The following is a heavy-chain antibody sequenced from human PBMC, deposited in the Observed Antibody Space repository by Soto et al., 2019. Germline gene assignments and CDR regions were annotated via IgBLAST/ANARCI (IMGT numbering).Heavy chain of an antibody. J-gene: IGHJ3*02. Sequence: PGGSLRLSCASSGFPFSAFSMNWVRQAPGKGLEWVAYIRSSGSTINYPDSVKGRSTISRHNAKTSRYLRVDSLRDEDTAVYYCAREGGRGCSPSRCYNAFDIWGPGTTVTVSS. V-gene: IGHV3-48*02. CDR2: IRSSGSTI. CDR1: GFPFSAFS. D-gene: IGHD2-15*01. CDR3: AREGGRGCSPSRCYNAFDI.